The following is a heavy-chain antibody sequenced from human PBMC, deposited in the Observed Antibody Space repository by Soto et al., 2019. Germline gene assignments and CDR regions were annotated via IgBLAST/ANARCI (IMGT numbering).Heavy chain of an antibody. CDR2: IIPIFGTA. D-gene: IGHD1-7*01. Sequence: ASVKVSCKASGGTFSSYAISWVRQAPGQGLEWMGGIIPIFGTANYAQKFQGRVTITADESTSTAYMELSSLRSEDTAVYYCAWDRQNCNLSSPWGQGTLVTVSS. V-gene: IGHV1-69*13. J-gene: IGHJ5*01. CDR1: GGTFSSYA. CDR3: AWDRQNCNLSSP.